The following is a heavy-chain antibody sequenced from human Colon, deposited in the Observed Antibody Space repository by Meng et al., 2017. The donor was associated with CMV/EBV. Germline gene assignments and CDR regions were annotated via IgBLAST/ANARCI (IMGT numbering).Heavy chain of an antibody. CDR1: GYTFTNYY. Sequence: ASVKVSCKTSGYTFTNYYMHWVRQAPGQGLEWMGWINPISGGTTYARGIQGRVTMTRDTSTSTASLVLSGLRSDDTAVYYCARSTTPTRGLASAAAFDHWGQGALVTVSS. D-gene: IGHD2-2*01. CDR3: ARSTTPTRGLASAAAFDH. J-gene: IGHJ4*02. V-gene: IGHV1-2*02. CDR2: INPISGGT.